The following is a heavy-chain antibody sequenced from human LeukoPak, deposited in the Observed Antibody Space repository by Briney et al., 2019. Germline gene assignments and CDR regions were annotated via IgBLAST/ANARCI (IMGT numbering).Heavy chain of an antibody. CDR1: GGSISSGGYY. CDR2: IYYSGST. Sequence: PSQTLSLTCTVSGGSISSGGYYWSWIRQHPGKGLEWIGYIYYSGSTYYNPSLKSRVTISVDTSRNQFSLRLTSVTVADTAVYYCARGSRDTRGSYYVYPLDIWGQGTIVTVSS. J-gene: IGHJ3*02. V-gene: IGHV4-31*03. D-gene: IGHD3-22*01. CDR3: ARGSRDTRGSYYVYPLDI.